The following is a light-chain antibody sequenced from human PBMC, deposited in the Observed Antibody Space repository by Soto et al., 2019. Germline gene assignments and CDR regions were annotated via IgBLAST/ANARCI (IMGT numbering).Light chain of an antibody. V-gene: IGLV2-14*01. J-gene: IGLJ1*01. CDR2: EVS. CDR3: TSYTSSSSLYV. Sequence: QSALTQPASVSGSPGQSITISCTGTSSDVGGYNYVSWYQQHPGKAPKLMISEVSNRPSGVSNRFSGSKSGNTASLTISGLQAEDDADYYCTSYTSSSSLYVFGRGTKLTVL. CDR1: SSDVGGYNY.